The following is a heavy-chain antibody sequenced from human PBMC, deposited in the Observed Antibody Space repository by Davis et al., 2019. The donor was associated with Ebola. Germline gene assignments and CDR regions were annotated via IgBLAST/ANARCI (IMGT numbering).Heavy chain of an antibody. CDR2: ISAYNGNR. CDR3: ANFYCSDGSCYSWFDP. Sequence: ASVKVSCKASGYTFTSYGISWVRQAPGQGLEWMGWISAYNGNRNYAQKFQGRVTMTTDTSTTTAYMELRSLRSDDTAIYYCANFYCSDGSCYSWFDPWGQGTLVTVSS. V-gene: IGHV1-18*04. D-gene: IGHD2-15*01. J-gene: IGHJ5*02. CDR1: GYTFTSYG.